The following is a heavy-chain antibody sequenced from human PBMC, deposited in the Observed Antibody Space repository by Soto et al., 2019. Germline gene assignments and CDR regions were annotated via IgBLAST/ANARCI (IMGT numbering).Heavy chain of an antibody. CDR3: ARSGGVTIFGVVITLDGMDV. CDR2: IYYSGST. CDR1: GGSLGGSGGF. Sequence: SGTLCLTCSVSGGSLGGSGGFLGWVRQPPGKGVEWIGSIYYSGSTYYNPSLKSRVTISVDTSKNQFSLKLSSVTAADTAVYYCARSGGVTIFGVVITLDGMDVWGQGTTVTVSS. V-gene: IGHV4-39*01. J-gene: IGHJ6*02. D-gene: IGHD3-3*01.